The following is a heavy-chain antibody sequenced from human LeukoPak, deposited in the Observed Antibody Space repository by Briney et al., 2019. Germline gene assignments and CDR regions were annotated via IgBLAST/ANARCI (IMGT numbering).Heavy chain of an antibody. D-gene: IGHD3-3*01. CDR2: IKSKTDGGTT. CDR3: TTTPTKYYDFWSAYNDY. CDR1: GFTFTNAW. J-gene: IGHJ4*02. V-gene: IGHV3-15*07. Sequence: GGSLRLSCAASGFTFTNAWMNWVRQAPGKGLEWVGRIKSKTDGGTTDYAAPAKGRFTISRDDSKNTLYLQMNSLKTEDTAVYHCTTTPTKYYDFWSAYNDYWGQGTLVTVSS.